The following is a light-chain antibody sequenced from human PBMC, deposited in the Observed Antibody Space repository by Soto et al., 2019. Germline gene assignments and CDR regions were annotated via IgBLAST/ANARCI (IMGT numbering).Light chain of an antibody. CDR1: QGISNY. Sequence: DIEMTQSPSSLSASVGDRVTITCRASQGISNYLAWYQQRPGKVPKLLIYAASTLKSGVPSRFSGSGSGTDFTLTISSLQPEDVATYYCLRYGSAPWTLGQGNDVEI. J-gene: IGKJ1*01. V-gene: IGKV1-27*01. CDR2: AAS. CDR3: LRYGSAPWT.